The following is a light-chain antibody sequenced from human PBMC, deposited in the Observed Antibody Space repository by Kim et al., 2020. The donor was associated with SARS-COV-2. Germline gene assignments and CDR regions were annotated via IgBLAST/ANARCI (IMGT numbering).Light chain of an antibody. CDR2: DAS. J-gene: IGKJ4*01. CDR1: QSFPRIN. Sequence: LSPGESSTLSRRARQSFPRINLAWYQQKPGQAPKLLIFDASSRATGIPDRFSGGGSGTDFTLTIDRVAPEDFAVYYCQQYASSLTFGGGTKVDIK. V-gene: IGKV3-20*01. CDR3: QQYASSLT.